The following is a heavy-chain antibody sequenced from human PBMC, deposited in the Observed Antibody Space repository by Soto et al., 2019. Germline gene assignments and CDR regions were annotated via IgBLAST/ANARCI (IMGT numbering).Heavy chain of an antibody. CDR2: IWYDGSNK. CDR1: GFTFSSYG. CDR3: ARDNWGSGAFDI. Sequence: GESLKISCAASGFTFSSYGMHWVRQAPGKGLEWVAVIWYDGSNKYYADSVKGRFTISRDNSKNTLYLQMNSLRAEDTAVYYCARDNWGSGAFDIWGQGTMVTVSS. J-gene: IGHJ3*02. D-gene: IGHD7-27*01. V-gene: IGHV3-33*01.